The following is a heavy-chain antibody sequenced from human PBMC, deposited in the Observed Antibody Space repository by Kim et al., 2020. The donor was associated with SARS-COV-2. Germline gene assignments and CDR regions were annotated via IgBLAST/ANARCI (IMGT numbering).Heavy chain of an antibody. Sequence: GGSLRLSCAASGFSFNSHTLHWVRQAPGKGLEWVALISNDGRNKYYTDSVKGLFTVSRDIVNNTLHLQMDSLRPEDTALYFCAIEQFAMVTYDYWGQGALVTVSS. CDR3: AIEQFAMVTYDY. CDR1: GFSFNSHT. D-gene: IGHD5-18*01. J-gene: IGHJ4*02. V-gene: IGHV3-30*14. CDR2: ISNDGRNK.